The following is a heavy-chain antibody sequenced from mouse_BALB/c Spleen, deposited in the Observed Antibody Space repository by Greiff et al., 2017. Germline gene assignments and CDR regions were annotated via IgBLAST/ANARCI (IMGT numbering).Heavy chain of an antibody. V-gene: IGHV1S81*02. CDR1: GYTFTSYY. CDR3: TSRWAY. Sequence: QVQLLQPGAGLVKPGASVKLSCTASGYTFTSYYMYWVKQRPGQGLEWIGGINPSNGGTNFNEKFKSKATLTVDKSSSTTYMQLSSLTAEDSAVYDCTSRWAYWGQGTLVTVSA. J-gene: IGHJ3*01. CDR2: INPSNGGT. D-gene: IGHD1-1*02.